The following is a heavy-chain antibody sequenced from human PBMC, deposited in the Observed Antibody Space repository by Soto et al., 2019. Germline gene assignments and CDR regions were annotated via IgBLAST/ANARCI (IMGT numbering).Heavy chain of an antibody. CDR3: ARETRTGYYIRRYYYYGMDV. CDR1: GVSISSGGYC. V-gene: IGHV4-31*03. CDR2: IYYSGST. D-gene: IGHD3-9*01. J-gene: IGHJ6*02. Sequence: SETLSLTCTVSGVSISSGGYCWSWIRQHPGKGLEWIGYIYYSGSTYYNPSLKSRVTISVDTSKNQFSLKLSSVTAADTAVYYCARETRTGYYIRRYYYYGMDVWGQGTTVTVSS.